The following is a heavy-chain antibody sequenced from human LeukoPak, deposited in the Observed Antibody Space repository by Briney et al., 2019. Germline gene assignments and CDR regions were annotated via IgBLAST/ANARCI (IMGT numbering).Heavy chain of an antibody. CDR1: GFTFSSYA. Sequence: GGSLRLSCAASGFTFSSYAMHWVRQAPGKGLEWVAVISYDGSNKYYADPVKGRFTISRDNSKNTLYLQMNSLRAEDTAVYYCARGLLYYYDSSGIDYWGQGTLVTVSS. D-gene: IGHD3-22*01. CDR3: ARGLLYYYDSSGIDY. J-gene: IGHJ4*02. CDR2: ISYDGSNK. V-gene: IGHV3-30*04.